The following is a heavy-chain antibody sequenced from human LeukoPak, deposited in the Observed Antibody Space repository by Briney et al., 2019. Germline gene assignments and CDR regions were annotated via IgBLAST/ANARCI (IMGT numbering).Heavy chain of an antibody. J-gene: IGHJ4*02. V-gene: IGHV3-30*18. CDR3: AKDRKRYGGYGDY. D-gene: IGHD5-12*01. CDR1: GFTFGSYG. Sequence: PGGSLRLSCAASGFTFGSYGMHWVRQAPGKGLEWVAVISYDGSNKYYADSVKGRFTISRDNSKNTLYLQMNSLRAEDTAVYYCAKDRKRYGGYGDYWGQGTLVTVSS. CDR2: ISYDGSNK.